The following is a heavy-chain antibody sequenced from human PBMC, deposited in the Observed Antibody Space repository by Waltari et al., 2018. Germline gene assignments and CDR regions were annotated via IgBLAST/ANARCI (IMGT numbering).Heavy chain of an antibody. V-gene: IGHV3-23*03. D-gene: IGHD5-12*01. CDR2: IYSGGSST. CDR3: AKSLGPDIVASTDY. CDR1: GFTFSSYA. Sequence: EVQLLESGGGLVQPGGSLRISCAASGFTFSSYAMSWVTQAPGKGLEWVSVIYSGGSSTYHADSVKGRFTISRDNSKNTLYLQMNSLRAEDTAVYYCAKSLGPDIVASTDYWGQGTLVTVSS. J-gene: IGHJ4*02.